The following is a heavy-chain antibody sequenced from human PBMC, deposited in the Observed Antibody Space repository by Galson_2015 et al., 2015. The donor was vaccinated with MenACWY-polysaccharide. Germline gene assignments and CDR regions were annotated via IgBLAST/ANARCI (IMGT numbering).Heavy chain of an antibody. Sequence: SETLSLTCTVYGGSFSGYYWSWIRQPPGKGLEWIGEINHSGDTNYNPSLKSRVTMSVDTSKNQFSLKLSSVTAADTAVFYCARVAFSSLVRGKHYYMDVWGNGTTVTVSS. CDR3: ARVAFSSLVRGKHYYMDV. D-gene: IGHD6-13*01. V-gene: IGHV4-34*01. J-gene: IGHJ6*03. CDR1: GGSFSGYY. CDR2: INHSGDT.